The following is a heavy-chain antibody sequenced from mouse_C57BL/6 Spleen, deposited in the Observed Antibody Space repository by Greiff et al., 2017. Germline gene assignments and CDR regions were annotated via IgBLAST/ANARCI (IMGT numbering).Heavy chain of an antibody. D-gene: IGHD1-1*01. CDR1: GYSFTSYY. CDR3: AVYGSSSWFAY. Sequence: QVQLQQSGPELVKPGASVKISCKASGYSFTSYYIHWVKQRPGQGLEWIGWIYPGSGNTKYNEKFKGKATLTADTSSSTAYMQLSSLTSEDSAVYCCAVYGSSSWFAYWGQGTLVTVSA. J-gene: IGHJ3*01. CDR2: IYPGSGNT. V-gene: IGHV1-66*01.